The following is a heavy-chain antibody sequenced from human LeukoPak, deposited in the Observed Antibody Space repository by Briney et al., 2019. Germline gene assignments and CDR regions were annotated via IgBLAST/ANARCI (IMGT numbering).Heavy chain of an antibody. CDR2: IIPIFGTA. J-gene: IGHJ4*02. CDR1: GGTFSSYA. V-gene: IGHV1-69*05. Sequence: SVKVSCKASGGTFSSYAISWVRQAPGQGLEWMGGIIPIFGTANYAQKIQGRVTNTTDESTSTAYMELSSLRSEDTAVYYCARVTDDSSGYYFDYWGQGTLVTVSS. CDR3: ARVTDDSSGYYFDY. D-gene: IGHD3-22*01.